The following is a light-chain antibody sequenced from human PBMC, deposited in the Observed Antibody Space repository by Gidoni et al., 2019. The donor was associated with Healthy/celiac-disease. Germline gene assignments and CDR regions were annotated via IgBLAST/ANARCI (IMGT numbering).Light chain of an antibody. CDR2: KAS. CDR3: QQYNSYSLT. Sequence: DIQMTQSPSTLSASVGDRVTITCRASQSISSWLAWYQQKPGKAPKLLIYKASSLESGVPSRFSGSGSGAEFTLTISSLQPDDFATYYCQQYNSYSLTFGGGTKVEIK. CDR1: QSISSW. V-gene: IGKV1-5*03. J-gene: IGKJ4*01.